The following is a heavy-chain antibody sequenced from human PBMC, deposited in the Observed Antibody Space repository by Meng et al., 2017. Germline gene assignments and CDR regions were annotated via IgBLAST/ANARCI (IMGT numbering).Heavy chain of an antibody. Sequence: LLRPAPDLVKPSETLSLTCTVFGGSISSSSYYWGWIRQPPGKGLEWIGSIYYSGSTYYNPSLKSRVTISVDTSKNQFSLKLSSVTAADTAVYYCASLRIAVAGINWFDPWGQGTLVTVSS. V-gene: IGHV4-39*07. J-gene: IGHJ5*02. CDR3: ASLRIAVAGINWFDP. CDR2: IYYSGST. D-gene: IGHD6-19*01. CDR1: GGSISSSSYY.